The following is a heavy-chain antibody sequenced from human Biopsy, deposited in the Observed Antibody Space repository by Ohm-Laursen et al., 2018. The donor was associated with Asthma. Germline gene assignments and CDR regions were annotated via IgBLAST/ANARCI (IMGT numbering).Heavy chain of an antibody. D-gene: IGHD6-6*01. CDR2: IYYSGRT. CDR3: ARAVSSSSYWYFDL. V-gene: IGHV4-39*02. Sequence: TLSLTCIVSGDAMSTSGSYCGWIRQSPGKGLEWIGSIYYSGRTYYNPSLESRVTISEHTSKNHFSLKVTTVTAADTAVYYCARAVSSSSYWYFDLWGRGDLVTVSS. CDR1: GDAMSTSGSY. J-gene: IGHJ2*01.